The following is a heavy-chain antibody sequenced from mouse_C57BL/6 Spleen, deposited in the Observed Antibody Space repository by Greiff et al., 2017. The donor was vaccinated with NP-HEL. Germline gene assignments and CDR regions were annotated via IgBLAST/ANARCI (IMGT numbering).Heavy chain of an antibody. CDR1: GYTFTSYW. J-gene: IGHJ1*03. Sequence: VQLQQPGAELVMPGASVKLSCKASGYTFTSYWMHWVKQRPGQGLEWIGEIDPSDSYTNYNQKFKGKSTLTVDKSSSTAYMQLSSLTSEDSAVYYCARGRTGYFDVWGTGTTGTVSS. V-gene: IGHV1-69*01. CDR3: ARGRTGYFDV. CDR2: IDPSDSYT.